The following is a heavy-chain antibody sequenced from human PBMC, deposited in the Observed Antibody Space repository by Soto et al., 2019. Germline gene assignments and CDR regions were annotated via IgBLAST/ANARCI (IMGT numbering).Heavy chain of an antibody. Sequence: PSETLSLTCTVSGGSISSGGYYWSWIRQHPGKGLEWIGYIYYSGSTYYNPSLKSRVTISVDTSKNQFSLKLSSVTAADTAVYYCAREALGYCSSTSCYGAHYFDCWGQGTLVTVSS. CDR1: GGSISSGGYY. CDR2: IYYSGST. D-gene: IGHD2-2*01. J-gene: IGHJ4*02. CDR3: AREALGYCSSTSCYGAHYFDC. V-gene: IGHV4-31*03.